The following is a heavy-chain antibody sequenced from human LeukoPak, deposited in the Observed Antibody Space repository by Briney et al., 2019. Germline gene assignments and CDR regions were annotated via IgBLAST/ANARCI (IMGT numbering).Heavy chain of an antibody. CDR1: GYTFTSYD. J-gene: IGHJ4*02. CDR3: ARVRPDRSWYSTPTYYFDY. D-gene: IGHD6-13*01. V-gene: IGHV1-8*01. Sequence: AASVKVSCKASGYTFTSYDINWVRQATGQGLEWMGWMNPNSGYTGYAQNFQGRVAMTRNTSISLAYMELSGLRSEDTAVYYCARVRPDRSWYSTPTYYFDYWGQGTLVTVSS. CDR2: MNPNSGYT.